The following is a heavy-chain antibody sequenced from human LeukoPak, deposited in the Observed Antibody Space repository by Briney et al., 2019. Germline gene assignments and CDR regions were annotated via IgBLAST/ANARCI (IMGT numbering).Heavy chain of an antibody. CDR3: AKVFQRFTYYYGMDV. CDR2: ISYDGINK. Sequence: GRSLRLSCAGSGFTFSNYGMHWVRQAPGEGLEWVAVISYDGINKYYADSVKGRFTISRDNSKNTLYLQMNSLRAEDTAVYYCAKVFQRFTYYYGMDVWGQGTTVTVSS. D-gene: IGHD2-21*01. V-gene: IGHV3-30*18. J-gene: IGHJ6*02. CDR1: GFTFSNYG.